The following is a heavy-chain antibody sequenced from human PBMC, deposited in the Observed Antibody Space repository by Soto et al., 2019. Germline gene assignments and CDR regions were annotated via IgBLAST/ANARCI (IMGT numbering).Heavy chain of an antibody. CDR2: INPSGGST. CDR3: ARDGLYGDYGHY. CDR1: GYTFTSYY. Sequence: QVQLVQSGAEVKKPGASVKVSCKASGYTFTSYYMHWVRQAPGQGLEWMGIINPSGGSTSYAQKLQGRVPMTRDTSTSTVYMELSSLRSEDTAVYYCARDGLYGDYGHYWGQGTLVTVSS. D-gene: IGHD4-17*01. V-gene: IGHV1-46*04. J-gene: IGHJ4*02.